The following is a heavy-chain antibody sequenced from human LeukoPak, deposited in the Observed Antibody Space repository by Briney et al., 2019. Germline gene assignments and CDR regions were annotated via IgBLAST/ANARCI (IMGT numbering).Heavy chain of an antibody. CDR1: GFTFSINN. V-gene: IGHV3-30*02. Sequence: GGSLRLSCAASGFTFSINNMHWVRQAPGKGLEWVAFVENNGNEKYADSVRGRFTVSRDNSRNTLYLQVNSLRNEDTAVYYCAKDFRWSFDYWGQGSLVTVSS. CDR3: AKDFRWSFDY. J-gene: IGHJ4*02. D-gene: IGHD3-3*01. CDR2: VENNGNEK.